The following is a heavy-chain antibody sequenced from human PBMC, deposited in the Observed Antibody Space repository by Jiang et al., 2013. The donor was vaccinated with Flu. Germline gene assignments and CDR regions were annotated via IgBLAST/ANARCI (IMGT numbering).Heavy chain of an antibody. Sequence: GAEVKKPGASVKVSCKAFGYTFTSYGIGWVRQAPGQGLEWMGWISAYNGNTNYGQKFQGRVTMTTDTSTSTASMELRSLRSDDTAVYYCARDRGSSSWGFVYFDLWGRGTLVTVSS. CDR3: ARDRGSSSWGFVYFDL. CDR1: GYTFTSYG. J-gene: IGHJ2*01. V-gene: IGHV1-18*04. CDR2: ISAYNGNT. D-gene: IGHD1-26*01.